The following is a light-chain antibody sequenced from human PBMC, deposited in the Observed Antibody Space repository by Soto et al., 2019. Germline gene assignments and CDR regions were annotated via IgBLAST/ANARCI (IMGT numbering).Light chain of an antibody. CDR2: DVS. CDR1: SSDVGGYNY. V-gene: IGLV2-11*01. Sequence: QSALTQPPSVSGSPGQSVTISCTGTSSDVGGYNYVSWYQQHPGKAPKVIIFDVSKRPSGVPDRFSGSKSGSTASLTISRLQPDDEGDYYRCSFAGGFYVVGTGTKVTV. J-gene: IGLJ1*01. CDR3: CSFAGGFYV.